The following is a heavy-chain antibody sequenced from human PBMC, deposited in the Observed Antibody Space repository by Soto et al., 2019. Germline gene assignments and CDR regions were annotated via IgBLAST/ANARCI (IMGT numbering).Heavy chain of an antibody. CDR2: ISAYNGNT. V-gene: IGHV1-18*01. CDR3: ARARGSAALDY. CDR1: GYTFTSYG. J-gene: IGHJ4*02. Sequence: QVQLVQSGAEVKKPGASVKVSCKASGYTFTSYGISWVRQAPGQGLEWMGWISAYNGNTNYAQKLQGRVTMTTDTSTSTAHMEPRSLTAADTAVYYCARARGSAALDYWGQGTLVTVSS. D-gene: IGHD3-16*01.